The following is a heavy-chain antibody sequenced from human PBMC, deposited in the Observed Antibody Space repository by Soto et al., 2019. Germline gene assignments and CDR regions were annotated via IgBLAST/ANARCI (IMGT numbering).Heavy chain of an antibody. CDR3: ANLTGLAARLASPAYYGLDV. CDR2: IIPIFDKP. Sequence: QVHLVQSGAEVKKPGSSVKVSCKASGGSFYNYAVTWVRQAPGQGLEWVGSIIPIFDKPNYAQKFQGRVTITADTSTSIAYMELSSLSFWDTAVYYCANLTGLAARLASPAYYGLDVWGQGPTVTVSS. V-gene: IGHV1-69*06. D-gene: IGHD6-6*01. CDR1: GGSFYNYA. J-gene: IGHJ6*02.